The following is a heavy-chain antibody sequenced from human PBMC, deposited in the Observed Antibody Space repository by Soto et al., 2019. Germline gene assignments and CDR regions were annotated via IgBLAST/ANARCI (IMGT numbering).Heavy chain of an antibody. CDR2: IYSDGTT. V-gene: IGHV3-66*04. CDR1: GFTVSSSD. CDR3: ASQTDGYFDL. Sequence: EMQLVESGGGLVQPGGSLRLSCAASGFTVSSSDMNWVRQAPGKGLEWVSVIYSDGTTYYADSVKGRFTISKDNSKNTLYLQMNSLRAEDTAVYYCASQTDGYFDLWGRGTLVTVSS. J-gene: IGHJ2*01.